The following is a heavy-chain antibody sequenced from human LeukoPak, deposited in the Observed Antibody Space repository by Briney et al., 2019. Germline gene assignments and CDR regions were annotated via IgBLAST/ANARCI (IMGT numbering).Heavy chain of an antibody. V-gene: IGHV4-34*01. CDR3: ARIKLYYFDY. J-gene: IGHJ4*02. Sequence: SETLSLTCTVSGGSISSYYWSWIRQPPGKGLEWIGEINHSGSTNYNPSLKSRVTISVDTSKNQFSLKLSSVTAADTAVYYCARIKLYYFDYWGQGTLVTVSS. CDR1: GGSISSYY. D-gene: IGHD4-23*01. CDR2: INHSGST.